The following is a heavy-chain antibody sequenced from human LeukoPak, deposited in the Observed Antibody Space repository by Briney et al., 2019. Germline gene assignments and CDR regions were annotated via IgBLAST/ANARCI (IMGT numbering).Heavy chain of an antibody. J-gene: IGHJ4*02. CDR3: ARDRRGIAFDY. CDR1: GFTFSSYW. Sequence: GGSLRLSCAASGFTFSSYWMHWVRQAPGKGLEWVSSISSSSSYIYYADSVKGRFTISRDNAKNSLYLQMNSLRAEDTAVYYCARDRRGIAFDYWGQGTLVTVSS. V-gene: IGHV3-21*01. D-gene: IGHD6-13*01. CDR2: ISSSSSYI.